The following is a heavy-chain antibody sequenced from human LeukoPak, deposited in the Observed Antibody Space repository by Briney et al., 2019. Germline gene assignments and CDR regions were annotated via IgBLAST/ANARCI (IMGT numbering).Heavy chain of an antibody. Sequence: GGSLRLSCAASGFTFDDYAMHWVRQAPGKGLEWVSGISWNSGSVAYADSVKGRFTVSRDNAKNSLFLQMNSLRAEDMALYYCAKSEYYDDYLDYWGQGTLVTVSS. CDR2: ISWNSGSV. CDR1: GFTFDDYA. V-gene: IGHV3-9*03. J-gene: IGHJ4*02. D-gene: IGHD3-22*01. CDR3: AKSEYYDDYLDY.